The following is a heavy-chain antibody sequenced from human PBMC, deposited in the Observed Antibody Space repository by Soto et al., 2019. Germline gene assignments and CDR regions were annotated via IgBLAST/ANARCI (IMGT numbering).Heavy chain of an antibody. CDR1: GVTFSSYA. D-gene: IGHD3-10*01. V-gene: IGHV1-69*13. J-gene: IGHJ6*02. CDR2: IIPIFGSA. Sequence: SVKVSCKASGVTFSSYAISWVRQAPGQGLEWMGWIIPIFGSANFAQKFQGRVTITADESTSTAYMELSSLRSEDTAIYYCAIGYGSVSDYYYYKMDVGGHGTTVTVSS. CDR3: AIGYGSVSDYYYYKMDV.